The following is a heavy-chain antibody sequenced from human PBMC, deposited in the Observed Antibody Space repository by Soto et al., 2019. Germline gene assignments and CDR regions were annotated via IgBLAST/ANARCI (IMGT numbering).Heavy chain of an antibody. V-gene: IGHV3-30*18. CDR2: ISYDGSNK. J-gene: IGHJ6*02. D-gene: IGHD4-17*01. CDR3: AKEADDGGMDV. CDR1: GFTFSNYG. Sequence: PGGSLRLSCATSGFTFSNYGMHWVRQAPGKGLEWVAVISYDGSNKYYADSVKGRFTISRDNSKNTLYLQMNSLRAEDTAVSYCAKEADDGGMDVWGRGTTVTVSS.